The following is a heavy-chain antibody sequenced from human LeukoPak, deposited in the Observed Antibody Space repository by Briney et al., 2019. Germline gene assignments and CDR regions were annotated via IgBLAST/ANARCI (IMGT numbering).Heavy chain of an antibody. Sequence: SETLSLTCAVYGGSFSGYYWSWIRQPPGKGLEWSGEINHSGSTNYNPSLKSRVTISVDTSKNQFSLKLSSVTAADTAVYYCARGAELASMDVWGQGTTVTVSS. CDR2: INHSGST. V-gene: IGHV4-34*01. CDR3: ARGAELASMDV. D-gene: IGHD3-3*02. CDR1: GGSFSGYY. J-gene: IGHJ6*02.